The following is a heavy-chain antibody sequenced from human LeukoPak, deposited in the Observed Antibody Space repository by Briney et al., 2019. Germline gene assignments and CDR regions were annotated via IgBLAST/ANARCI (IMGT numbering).Heavy chain of an antibody. J-gene: IGHJ5*02. D-gene: IGHD3-10*01. CDR2: ICWNSGSI. CDR1: GFTFDDYA. V-gene: IGHV3-9*01. Sequence: GRSLRLSCAASGFTFDDYAMHWVRHAPGKGLEWVSGICWNSGSIGYADSVKGRFTISRDNAKNSLYLQMNSLRAEDTALYYCAKDIDYGSGSFNWFDPWGQETLVTVSS. CDR3: AKDIDYGSGSFNWFDP.